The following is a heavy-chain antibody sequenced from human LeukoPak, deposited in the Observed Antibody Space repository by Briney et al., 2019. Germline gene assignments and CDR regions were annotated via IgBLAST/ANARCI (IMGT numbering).Heavy chain of an antibody. Sequence: GASVKVSCKASGYTFTSYGISWVRQAPGQGLEWMGWISAYNGNTNYAQKLQGRVTMTTDTSTSTAYMELRSLRSDDTAVYYCARGPSIATAGTGWLDPWGQGTLVTVSS. CDR3: ARGPSIATAGTGWLDP. D-gene: IGHD6-13*01. CDR1: GYTFTSYG. V-gene: IGHV1-18*01. J-gene: IGHJ5*02. CDR2: ISAYNGNT.